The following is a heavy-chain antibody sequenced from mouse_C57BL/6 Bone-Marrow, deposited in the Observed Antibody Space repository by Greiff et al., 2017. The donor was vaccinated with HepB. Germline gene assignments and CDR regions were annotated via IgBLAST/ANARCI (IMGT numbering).Heavy chain of an antibody. Sequence: VQLQQSGAELARPGASVKLSCKASGYTFTSYGISWVKQRTGQGLEWIGEIYPRSGNTYYTEKFNGKATLTADKSSSTVFMELRSLTSEDSAVYYCARRDYSNSSFAYWGQGTLVTVSA. V-gene: IGHV1-81*01. D-gene: IGHD2-5*01. CDR2: IYPRSGNT. CDR3: ARRDYSNSSFAY. CDR1: GYTFTSYG. J-gene: IGHJ3*01.